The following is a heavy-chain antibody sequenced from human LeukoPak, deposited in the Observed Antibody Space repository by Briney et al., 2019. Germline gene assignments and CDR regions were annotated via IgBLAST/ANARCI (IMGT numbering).Heavy chain of an antibody. D-gene: IGHD6-6*01. Sequence: SETLSLTCAVYGGSFSGYYWSWIRQPPGKGLEWIGEINHSGSTNYNPSLKSRVTISVDTSKNQFSLKLSSVTAADTAVYYCARGPKQLKYYYYYYMDVWGKGTTVTVSS. CDR1: GGSFSGYY. J-gene: IGHJ6*03. V-gene: IGHV4-34*01. CDR2: INHSGST. CDR3: ARGPKQLKYYYYYYMDV.